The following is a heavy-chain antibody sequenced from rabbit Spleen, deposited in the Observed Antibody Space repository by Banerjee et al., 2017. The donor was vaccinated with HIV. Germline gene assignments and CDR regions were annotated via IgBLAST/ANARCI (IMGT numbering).Heavy chain of an antibody. J-gene: IGHJ4*01. V-gene: IGHV1S45*01. D-gene: IGHD6-1*01. CDR3: ARDDGSYDYIDGYFNL. CDR1: GFSFSSSDY. Sequence: QQQLEESGGGLVKPEGSLTLTCTASGFSFSSSDYMCWVRQAPGKGLEWISCIAGSSSGFTYSATWAKGRFTISKSSSTTVTLQLTSLTAADTATYFCARDDGSYDYIDGYFNLWGPGTLVTVS. CDR2: IAGSSSGFT.